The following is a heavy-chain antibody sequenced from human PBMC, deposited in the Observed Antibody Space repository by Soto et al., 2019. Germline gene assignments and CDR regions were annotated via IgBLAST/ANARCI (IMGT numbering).Heavy chain of an antibody. D-gene: IGHD4-17*01. J-gene: IGHJ4*02. CDR2: ISGSGGST. Sequence: PGVSLRLSCAASGFTFSSYAMSWVRKAPGKGLEWVSAISGSGGSTYYADSVKGRFTISRDNSKNTLYLQMNSLRAEDTAVYYCAKVEINDYGDYLNDYWGQGTLVTVSS. CDR3: AKVEINDYGDYLNDY. V-gene: IGHV3-23*01. CDR1: GFTFSSYA.